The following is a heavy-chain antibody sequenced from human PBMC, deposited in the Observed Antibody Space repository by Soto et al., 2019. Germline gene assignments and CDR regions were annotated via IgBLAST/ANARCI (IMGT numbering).Heavy chain of an antibody. V-gene: IGHV3-33*01. J-gene: IGHJ4*02. CDR3: ARDLGSATAVAVDY. D-gene: IGHD6-19*01. Sequence: QVQLVESAGGVVQPGRSLRLSCAASGFTFSSYGMHWVRQAPGKGLEWVAVIWYDGSNKYYADSVKGRFTISRDNSKNTLYLQMNSLRAEDTAVYYCARDLGSATAVAVDYLGQGTLVTVSS. CDR2: IWYDGSNK. CDR1: GFTFSSYG.